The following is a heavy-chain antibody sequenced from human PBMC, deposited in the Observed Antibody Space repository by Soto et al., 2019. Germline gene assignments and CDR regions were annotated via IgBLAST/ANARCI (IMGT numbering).Heavy chain of an antibody. V-gene: IGHV4-31*03. CDR1: GGSLSRGGYF. Sequence: PSEILSLTCTVSGGSLSRGGYFWTWIRQQPGKGLEWIGYMYYSGRTHYTASLKSRASISADMSKNQFSLKLNSVTAADTAVYFCARGVSDFGDYNWFDPWGQGTLVTVSS. J-gene: IGHJ5*02. CDR3: ARGVSDFGDYNWFDP. CDR2: MYYSGRT. D-gene: IGHD4-17*01.